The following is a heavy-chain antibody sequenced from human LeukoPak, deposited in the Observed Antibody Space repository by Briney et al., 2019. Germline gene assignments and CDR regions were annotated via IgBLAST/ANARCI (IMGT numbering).Heavy chain of an antibody. CDR1: GGPISSYY. J-gene: IGHJ3*02. CDR3: ARARWLQFYWDAFDI. CDR2: IYTSGST. V-gene: IGHV4-4*07. D-gene: IGHD5-24*01. Sequence: PSETLSLTCTVSGGPISSYYWSWIRQPAGKGLEWIGRIYTSGSTNYNPSLKSRVTMSVDTSKNQFSLKLSSVTAADTAVYYCARARWLQFYWDAFDIWGQGTMVTVSS.